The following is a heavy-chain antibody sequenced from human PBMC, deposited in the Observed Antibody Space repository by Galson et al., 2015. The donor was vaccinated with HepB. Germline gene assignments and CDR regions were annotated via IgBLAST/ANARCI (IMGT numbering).Heavy chain of an antibody. CDR2: INPNSGGT. D-gene: IGHD6-19*01. Sequence: SVKVSCKASGYTFTGYYMHWVRQAPGQGLEWMGWINPNSGGTNYAQKFQGWVTMTRDTSISTAYMELSRLRSDDTAVYYCARALQIGKQWLVRSPGAFDIWGQGTMVTVSS. V-gene: IGHV1-2*04. CDR1: GYTFTGYY. CDR3: ARALQIGKQWLVRSPGAFDI. J-gene: IGHJ3*02.